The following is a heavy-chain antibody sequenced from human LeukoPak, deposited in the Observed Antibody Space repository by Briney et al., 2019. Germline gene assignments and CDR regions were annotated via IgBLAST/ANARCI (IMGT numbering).Heavy chain of an antibody. CDR2: IYYSGST. Sequence: SETLSLTCTVSGGSISSYYWSWIRQPPGKGLEWIGYIYYSGSTNYNPSLKSRVTISVDTSKNQFSLKPSSVTAADTAVYYCARDRALQDRYGGNSGYYYYGMDVWGQGTTVTVSS. D-gene: IGHD4-23*01. V-gene: IGHV4-59*01. CDR1: GGSISSYY. CDR3: ARDRALQDRYGGNSGYYYYGMDV. J-gene: IGHJ6*02.